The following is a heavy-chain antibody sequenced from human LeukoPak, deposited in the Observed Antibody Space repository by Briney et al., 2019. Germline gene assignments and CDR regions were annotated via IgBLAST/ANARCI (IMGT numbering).Heavy chain of an antibody. CDR3: AREGTAAAGNTDY. Sequence: ASVKVSCKASGYTFTGYYMHWVRQAPGQGLEYMGWINPNSGGTKSAQKFQGRVTMTRDTSISTGYMELSGLASDDAAVYYCAREGTAAAGNTDYWGQGTLVTVSS. J-gene: IGHJ4*02. CDR1: GYTFTGYY. CDR2: INPNSGGT. V-gene: IGHV1-2*02. D-gene: IGHD6-13*01.